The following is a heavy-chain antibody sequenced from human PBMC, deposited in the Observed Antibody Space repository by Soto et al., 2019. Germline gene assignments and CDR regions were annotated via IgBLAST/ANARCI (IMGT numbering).Heavy chain of an antibody. CDR3: AGPPDYYDSSGYYGVGWFDP. CDR2: IIPIFGTA. J-gene: IGHJ5*02. Sequence: SVKVSCKASGGTFSSYAISWVRQAPGQGLEWIGGIIPIFGTANYAQKFQGRVTITADESTSTAYMELSSLRSEDTAVYYCAGPPDYYDSSGYYGVGWFDPWGQGTLVTVS. V-gene: IGHV1-69*13. CDR1: GGTFSSYA. D-gene: IGHD3-22*01.